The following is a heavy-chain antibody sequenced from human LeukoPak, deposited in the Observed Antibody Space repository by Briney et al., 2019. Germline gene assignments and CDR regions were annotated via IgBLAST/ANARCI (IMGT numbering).Heavy chain of an antibody. J-gene: IGHJ4*02. Sequence: PGGSPRLSCAASGFTFSTSWMSWVRQAPGRGLEWLANINQGGSEKYYVDSVRGRFTISRDNAENSLFLQMNSLRAEDTAVYYCARLTNSGYYWLFDYWGQGTLGTVSS. CDR2: INQGGSEK. CDR1: GFTFSTSW. CDR3: ARLTNSGYYWLFDY. V-gene: IGHV3-7*04. D-gene: IGHD3-22*01.